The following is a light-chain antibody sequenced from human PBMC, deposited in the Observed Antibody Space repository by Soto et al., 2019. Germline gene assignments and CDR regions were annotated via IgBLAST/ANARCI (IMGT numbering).Light chain of an antibody. CDR3: SSYTSNSAPVI. CDR1: TSDIGGYKY. J-gene: IGLJ2*01. V-gene: IGLV2-14*01. Sequence: QSALIQPASVSGSPGQSITISCTGTTSDIGGYKYVSWYQQFPGKAPTLMMYEVSNRPSGISNRFSGSKSGNTASLTISGLQAEDEADYYCSSYTSNSAPVIFGGGTQLTVL. CDR2: EVS.